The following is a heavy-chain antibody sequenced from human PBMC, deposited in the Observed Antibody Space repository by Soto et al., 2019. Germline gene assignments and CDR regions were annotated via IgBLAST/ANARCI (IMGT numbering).Heavy chain of an antibody. CDR1: GFTFSSYA. CDR2: ISYDGSNK. D-gene: IGHD4-17*01. Sequence: GGSLRLSCAASGFTFSSYAMHWVRQAPGKGLEWVAVISYDGSNKYYADSVKGRFTISRDNSKNTLYLQMNSLRAEDTAVYYCARDFAGGDYRTSYYYGMDVWGQGTTVTVSS. CDR3: ARDFAGGDYRTSYYYGMDV. V-gene: IGHV3-30-3*01. J-gene: IGHJ6*02.